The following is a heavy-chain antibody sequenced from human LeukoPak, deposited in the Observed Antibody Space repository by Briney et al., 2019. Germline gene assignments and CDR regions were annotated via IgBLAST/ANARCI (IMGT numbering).Heavy chain of an antibody. CDR2: VSTSGT. J-gene: IGHJ4*02. CDR1: GGSISRYH. D-gene: IGHD3-10*01. CDR3: AGRVWTKTRGLIGYFDY. V-gene: IGHV4-4*07. Sequence: NPSETLSLTCTVSGGSISRYHWSWIRQPAGKGLGWIGRVSTSGTDYNPSLKSRVTMSVDTSKSEFSLNLSSVTAADTAVYFCAGRVWTKTRGLIGYFDYWGQGILVTVSS.